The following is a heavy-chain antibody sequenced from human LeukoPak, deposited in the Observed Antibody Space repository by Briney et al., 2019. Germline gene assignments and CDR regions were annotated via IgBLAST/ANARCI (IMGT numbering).Heavy chain of an antibody. CDR3: ARDLGY. J-gene: IGHJ4*02. Sequence: GGSLRLSCAASGFTVRSHSMSWVRQAPGKGLEWVSVIYSGGSTYYADSVKGRFTISRDNSNNTLYLQMNSLRAEDTAVCYCARDLGYWGQGTLVTVSS. D-gene: IGHD7-27*01. CDR1: GFTVRSHS. V-gene: IGHV3-53*01. CDR2: IYSGGST.